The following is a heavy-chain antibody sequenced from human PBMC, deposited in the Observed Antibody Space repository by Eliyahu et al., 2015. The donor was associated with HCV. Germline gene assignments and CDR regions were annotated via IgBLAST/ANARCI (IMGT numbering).Heavy chain of an antibody. CDR3: ARPSRSGYFDS. Sequence: QLQLEESGPGLVKPSESLSLACSVTXDXVTSXTFYWGWXRQPPGKGLGWVGSIYYSGATYHNPSLKGRVTISVDTSKNQFSLRLSSVTAADTAVYYCARPSRSGYFDSWGQGTLVTVSS. CDR2: IYYSGAT. J-gene: IGHJ4*02. CDR1: XDXVTSXTFY. V-gene: IGHV4-39*01. D-gene: IGHD3-3*01.